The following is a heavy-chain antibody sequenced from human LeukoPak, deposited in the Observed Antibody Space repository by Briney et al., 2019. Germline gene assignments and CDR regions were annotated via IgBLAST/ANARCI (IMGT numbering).Heavy chain of an antibody. D-gene: IGHD3-16*01. Sequence: GGSLRLSCAASGFTFSSYAMHWVRQAPGKGLEWVAVISYDGSNKYYADSVKGRFTISRDNSKNTLYLQMNSPRAEDTAVYYCARESPYDAAFDVWGQGTMVTVSS. CDR2: ISYDGSNK. V-gene: IGHV3-30-3*01. J-gene: IGHJ3*01. CDR1: GFTFSSYA. CDR3: ARESPYDAAFDV.